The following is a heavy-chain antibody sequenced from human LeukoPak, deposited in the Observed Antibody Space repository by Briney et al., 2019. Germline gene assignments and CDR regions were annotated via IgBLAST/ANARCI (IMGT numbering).Heavy chain of an antibody. D-gene: IGHD5-18*01. CDR3: AGRINSYGPLVVNDY. Sequence: SETLSLTCTVSGGSISSGGYYWSWIRQPPGKGLEWIGYIYHSGSTYYNPSLKSRVTISVDRSKNQFSLKLSSVTAADTAVYYCAGRINSYGPLVVNDYWGQGTLVTVSS. J-gene: IGHJ4*02. CDR1: GGSISSGGYY. V-gene: IGHV4-30-2*01. CDR2: IYHSGST.